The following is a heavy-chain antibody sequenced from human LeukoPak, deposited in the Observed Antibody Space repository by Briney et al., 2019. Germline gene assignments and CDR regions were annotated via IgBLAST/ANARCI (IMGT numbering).Heavy chain of an antibody. Sequence: GASVKVSCKASGYTFTGYYMHWVRQAPGQGLEWMGRINPNSGGTNYAQRFQGRVTMTRDTSISTAYMELSRLRSDDTAVYYCARGTTVTTPFDYWGQGTLVTVSS. J-gene: IGHJ4*02. CDR3: ARGTTVTTPFDY. CDR2: INPNSGGT. CDR1: GYTFTGYY. D-gene: IGHD4-17*01. V-gene: IGHV1-2*06.